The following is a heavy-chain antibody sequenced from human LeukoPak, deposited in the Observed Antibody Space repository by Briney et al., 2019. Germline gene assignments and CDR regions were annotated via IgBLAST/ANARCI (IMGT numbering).Heavy chain of an antibody. V-gene: IGHV4-61*02. J-gene: IGHJ6*03. D-gene: IGHD1-14*01. CDR1: GGSISSGSYY. CDR2: IYTSGST. CDR3: ARVTGPERPDVYYYYMDV. Sequence: SQTLSLTCTVSGGSISSGSYYWSWIRQPAGKGLEWIGRIYTSGSTNYNPSLKSRVTISVDTSKNQFSLKLSSVTAADTAVYYCARVTGPERPDVYYYYMDVWGKGTTVTVSS.